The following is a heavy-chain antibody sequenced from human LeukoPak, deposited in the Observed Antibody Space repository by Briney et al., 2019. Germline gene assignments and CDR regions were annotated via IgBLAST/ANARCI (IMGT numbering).Heavy chain of an antibody. V-gene: IGHV3-23*01. J-gene: IGHJ4*02. CDR1: GFTFSRNA. Sequence: GSLRLSCAASGFTFSRNAMIWVRQAPGKGLEWVSAISGSGSDTYYADSVKGRFTIFRDNSKNTVYLRMNSLRAEDTAVYYCAKDPWGSRGYFDYWGQGTLVTVSS. D-gene: IGHD7-27*01. CDR2: ISGSGSDT. CDR3: AKDPWGSRGYFDY.